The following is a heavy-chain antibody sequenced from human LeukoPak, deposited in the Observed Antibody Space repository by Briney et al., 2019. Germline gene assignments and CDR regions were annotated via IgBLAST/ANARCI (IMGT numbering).Heavy chain of an antibody. CDR3: ARVVPLSSAIVVVPAAIVYGMDV. Sequence: PSETLSLTCPVYGWTFSGYYWSWLRQPPGKGLEWIGEINHNGSNNYNPSLKSRVTISVDTSKNQFSLKLSSVTAADTAVYYCARVVPLSSAIVVVPAAIVYGMDVWGQGTTVTVSS. CDR2: INHNGSN. V-gene: IGHV4-34*01. CDR1: GWTFSGYY. D-gene: IGHD2-2*02. J-gene: IGHJ6*02.